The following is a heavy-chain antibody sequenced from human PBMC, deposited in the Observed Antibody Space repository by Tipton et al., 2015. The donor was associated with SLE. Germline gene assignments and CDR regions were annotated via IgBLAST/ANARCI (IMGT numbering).Heavy chain of an antibody. CDR3: ARDPPVTHNDYGMDV. CDR1: GFTFNTYT. V-gene: IGHV3-21*01. J-gene: IGHJ6*02. CDR2: ISSVSSYI. Sequence: SLRLSCAASGFTFNTYTMNWVRQAPGKGLEWVSSISSVSSYIYYADSVKGRFTISRDNAKNSLYLQMNSLGAEDTAVYYCARDPPVTHNDYGMDVWGQGTTVTVSS. D-gene: IGHD4-17*01.